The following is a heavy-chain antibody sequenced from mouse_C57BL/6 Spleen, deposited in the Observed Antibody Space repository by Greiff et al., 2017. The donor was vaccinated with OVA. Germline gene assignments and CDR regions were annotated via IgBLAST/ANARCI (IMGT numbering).Heavy chain of an antibody. CDR1: GYSITSGYY. V-gene: IGHV3-6*01. CDR3: ARESPDYAMDY. Sequence: EVQRVESGPGLVKPSQSLSLTCSVTGYSITSGYYWNWIRQFPGNKLEWMGYISYDGSNNYNPSLKNRISITRDTSKNQFFLKLNSVTTEDTATYYCARESPDYAMDYWGQGTSVTVSS. J-gene: IGHJ4*01. CDR2: ISYDGSN.